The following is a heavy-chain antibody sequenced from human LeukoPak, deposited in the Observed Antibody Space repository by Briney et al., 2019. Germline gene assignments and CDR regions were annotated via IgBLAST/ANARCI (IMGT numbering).Heavy chain of an antibody. V-gene: IGHV3-74*01. CDR2: MNPDGSVT. J-gene: IGHJ4*02. CDR3: ATAGNYRFDF. CDR1: GFTFSSYW. D-gene: IGHD3-16*02. Sequence: PGGSLRLSCATSGFTFSSYWMHWIRQVPGKGGVWWSRMNPDGSVTNYADSVRGRFTSSRDNAKRTLFLQMNSLRAEDTAVYYCATAGNYRFDFWGQGTLVTVSS.